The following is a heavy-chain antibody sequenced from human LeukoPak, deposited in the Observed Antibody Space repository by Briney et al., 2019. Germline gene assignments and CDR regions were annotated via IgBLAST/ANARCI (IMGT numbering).Heavy chain of an antibody. V-gene: IGHV1-2*02. D-gene: IGHD2-2*01. CDR3: VRDRTKYCSSTSCPLDY. CDR1: GYTLNGYF. Sequence: ASVKVSCKASGYTLNGYFIHWVRQAPGQGLEWMGYSIPSSGGTTYAQKFQGRVTMTRDTSIGTVYMELSRLRSDDTAVYYCVRDRTKYCSSTSCPLDYWGQGTLVTVSS. J-gene: IGHJ4*02. CDR2: SIPSSGGT.